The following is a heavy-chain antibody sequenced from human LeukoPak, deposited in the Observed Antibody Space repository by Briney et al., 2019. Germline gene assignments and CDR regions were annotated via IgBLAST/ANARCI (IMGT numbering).Heavy chain of an antibody. CDR3: AKYGGDTGSGYFDY. J-gene: IGHJ4*02. V-gene: IGHV3-23*01. CDR2: ISGGGSNT. CDR1: GFTFSSYA. D-gene: IGHD3-10*01. Sequence: GGSLRLSCAASGFTFSSYAMSWVRQAPGKGREWVSAISGGGSNTYYADSVKGRFTISRDNSENTLYLQMNSLTAEDTALYSCAKYGGDTGSGYFDYWGQGTLVTVSS.